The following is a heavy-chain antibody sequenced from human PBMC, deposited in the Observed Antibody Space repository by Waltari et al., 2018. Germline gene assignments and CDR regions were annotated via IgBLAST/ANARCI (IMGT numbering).Heavy chain of an antibody. CDR1: AFTIDDSA. CDR2: ISWNRASI. CDR3: ASLISVPGLRPDY. V-gene: IGHV3-9*01. Sequence: SCTAFAFTIDDSAMHWVRLAPGKGLQWVSGISWNRASIAYADSVKGRFTISRDNPKNTLYLEMNDLRTEDTALYYCASLISVPGLRPDYWGQGTLVTVSS. D-gene: IGHD6-19*01. J-gene: IGHJ4*02.